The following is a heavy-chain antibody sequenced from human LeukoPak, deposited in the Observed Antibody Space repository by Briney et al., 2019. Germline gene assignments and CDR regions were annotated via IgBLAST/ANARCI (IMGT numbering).Heavy chain of an antibody. CDR3: ARGVSSGYYFLDY. CDR2: IYSGGSA. J-gene: IGHJ4*02. V-gene: IGHV3-66*01. CDR1: GFTVSSNY. D-gene: IGHD3-22*01. Sequence: PGGSLRLSCAASGFTVSSNYMSWVRQAPGKGLEWVSVIYSGGSAYYADSVKGRFTISRDNSKNTLYLQMNSLRAEDTAVYYCARGVSSGYYFLDYWGQGTLVTVSS.